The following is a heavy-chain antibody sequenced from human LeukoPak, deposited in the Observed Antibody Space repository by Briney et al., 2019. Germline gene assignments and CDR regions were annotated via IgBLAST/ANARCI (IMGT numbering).Heavy chain of an antibody. J-gene: IGHJ6*03. Sequence: GGSLRLSCAGSGFIVGDTHMTWVRQAPGKGLESVSLVYRGITTHYADSVKGRFSISRDHSNNILYLQMNTLRAEDTAVYYCARLQGYSLGYQYFYYMDVWGTGTTVTVSS. CDR3: ARLQGYSLGYQYFYYMDV. CDR2: VYRGITT. CDR1: GFIVGDTH. D-gene: IGHD5-18*01. V-gene: IGHV3-53*01.